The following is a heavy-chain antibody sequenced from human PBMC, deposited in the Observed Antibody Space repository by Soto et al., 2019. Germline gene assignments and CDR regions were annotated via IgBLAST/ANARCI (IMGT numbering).Heavy chain of an antibody. V-gene: IGHV1-18*01. J-gene: IGHJ3*02. Sequence: QVQLVQSGAEVKEPGASVKVSCKASGYTFVSYGISWVRQAPGQGLEWMGWISPYNGNTNYAQKFQGRVTMTTETSPSTVYMELRSLRSDDTAVYYCSRDAQKWLVAAFDIWGQGTMVTVSS. D-gene: IGHD6-19*01. CDR3: SRDAQKWLVAAFDI. CDR2: ISPYNGNT. CDR1: GYTFVSYG.